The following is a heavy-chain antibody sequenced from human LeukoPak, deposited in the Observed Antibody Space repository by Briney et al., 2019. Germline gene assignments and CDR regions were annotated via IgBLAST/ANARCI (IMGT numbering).Heavy chain of an antibody. CDR1: GFTFSDYY. V-gene: IGHV3-11*04. J-gene: IGHJ6*03. CDR2: ISSSGSTI. CDR3: ASSVDSSFYYMDV. D-gene: IGHD3-22*01. Sequence: GGSLRLSCAASGFTFSDYYMSWIRQAPGKGLEWVSYISSSGSTIYYADSVKGRFTISRDNAKNSLYLQMNSLRAEDTAVYYCASSVDSSFYYMDVWGKGTTVTVSS.